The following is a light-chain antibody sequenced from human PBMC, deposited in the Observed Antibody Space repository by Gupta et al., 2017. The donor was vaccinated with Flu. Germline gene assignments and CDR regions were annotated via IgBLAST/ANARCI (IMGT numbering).Light chain of an antibody. V-gene: IGKV2-28*01. J-gene: IGKJ4*01. Sequence: EIMMTQSPLSLPVTLGEAASISCRSSQSLLHSNGYNYLNWYLQKPGQSPQLLISLGSSRASGVPDRFSGSGSGTDFTLKISRVEAGDVGVYYCMQHRQTVTFGGGTKVEIK. CDR3: MQHRQTVT. CDR2: LGS. CDR1: QSLLHSNGYNY.